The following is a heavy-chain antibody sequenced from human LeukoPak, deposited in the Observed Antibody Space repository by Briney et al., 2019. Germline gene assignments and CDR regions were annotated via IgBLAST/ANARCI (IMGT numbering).Heavy chain of an antibody. Sequence: SVKVSCKASGGTFSSYAISWVRQAPGQGLEWMGGIIPIFGTANYAQKFQGRVTITTDESTSTAYMELSSLRSEGTAVYYCARDGPGMGDYYMDVWGKGTTVTVSS. CDR1: GGTFSSYA. CDR2: IIPIFGTA. CDR3: ARDGPGMGDYYMDV. D-gene: IGHD1-26*01. J-gene: IGHJ6*03. V-gene: IGHV1-69*05.